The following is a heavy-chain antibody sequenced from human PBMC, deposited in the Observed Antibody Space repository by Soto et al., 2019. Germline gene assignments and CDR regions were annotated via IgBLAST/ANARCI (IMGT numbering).Heavy chain of an antibody. J-gene: IGHJ3*02. CDR3: ASSPDFLGAVAAPHGAFDI. V-gene: IGHV1-69*13. CDR1: GGTFSSYA. D-gene: IGHD6-19*01. CDR2: IIPIFGTA. Sequence: GASVKVSCKASGGTFSSYAISWVRQAPGQGLEWMGGIIPIFGTANYAQRFQGRVTITADESTSTAYMELSSLRSDDTAVYYCASSPDFLGAVAAPHGAFDIWGQGTMVTVSS.